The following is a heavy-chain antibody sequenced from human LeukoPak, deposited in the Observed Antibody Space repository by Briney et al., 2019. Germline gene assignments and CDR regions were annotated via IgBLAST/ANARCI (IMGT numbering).Heavy chain of an antibody. V-gene: IGHV1-2*02. CDR3: AKVRDRLSSFYPAA. J-gene: IGHJ4*02. CDR2: INPNSGGT. CDR1: GYTFTGYY. D-gene: IGHD6-13*01. Sequence: GASVKVSCKASGYTFTGYYMHWVRQAPGQGLEWMGWINPNSGGTNYAQKFQGRVTMTRDTSITTAYLELSGLTSDDTAMYYCAKVRDRLSSFYPAAWGQGTLVSVSS.